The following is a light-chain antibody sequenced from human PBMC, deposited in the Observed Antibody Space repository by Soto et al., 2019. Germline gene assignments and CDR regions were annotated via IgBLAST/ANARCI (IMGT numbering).Light chain of an antibody. CDR1: QSVSSY. Sequence: EIVLAQSPGTLSLSPGERATLSCRASQSVSSYLAWYQQKPGQAPRLLIYGASRRATGIPDRFSASGSGTDFTLTISRLEPGDFAVYYCQQYGGSPQTFGQGTKVEIK. CDR3: QQYGGSPQT. CDR2: GAS. V-gene: IGKV3-20*01. J-gene: IGKJ1*01.